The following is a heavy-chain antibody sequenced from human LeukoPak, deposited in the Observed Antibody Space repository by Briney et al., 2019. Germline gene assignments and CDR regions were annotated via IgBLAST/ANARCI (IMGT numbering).Heavy chain of an antibody. CDR3: ARCTTGKTFGSLREIKKSREIDY. CDR2: ISSSGSTI. D-gene: IGHD1-1*01. V-gene: IGHV3-11*04. CDR1: GFTFSDYY. Sequence: GGSLRLSCAASGFTFSDYYMSWIRQAPGKGLEWVSYISSSGSTIYYADPVKGRFTISRDNAKNSLFLQMNSLRGEDTAVYYCARCTTGKTFGSLREIKKSREIDYWGQGTLVTVSS. J-gene: IGHJ4*02.